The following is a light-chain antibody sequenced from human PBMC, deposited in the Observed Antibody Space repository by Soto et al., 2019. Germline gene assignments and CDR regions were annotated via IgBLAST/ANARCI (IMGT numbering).Light chain of an antibody. V-gene: IGLV2-8*01. Sequence: QSALTQPPSASGSPGQSVTISCTGTSSDVGGYNYVSWYQQHPGKAPKLMIYEVSKRPSGVPDRFSGSKSGNTASLTVSGLQADDEADYYCSSYSSGSTLGVFGGGTKLTVL. J-gene: IGLJ3*02. CDR1: SSDVGGYNY. CDR3: SSYSSGSTLGV. CDR2: EVS.